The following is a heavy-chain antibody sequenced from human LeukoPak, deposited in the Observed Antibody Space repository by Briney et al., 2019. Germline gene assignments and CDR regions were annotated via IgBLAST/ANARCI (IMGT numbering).Heavy chain of an antibody. J-gene: IGHJ4*02. CDR2: IYYTGST. D-gene: IGHD5-18*01. CDR1: GASITHDY. CDR3: AKLGYPDY. Sequence: SETLSLTCTVSGASITHDYWSWIRLPPGKGLEWIGYIYYTGSTNYNPSLKSRVTISVDTSKSQFSLKLSSVTAADTAVYYCAKLGYPDYWGQGTLVTVSS. V-gene: IGHV4-59*01.